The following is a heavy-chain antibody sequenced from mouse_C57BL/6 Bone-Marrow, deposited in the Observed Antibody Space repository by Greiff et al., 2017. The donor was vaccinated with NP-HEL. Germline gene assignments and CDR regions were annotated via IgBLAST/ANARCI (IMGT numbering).Heavy chain of an antibody. V-gene: IGHV5-16*01. J-gene: IGHJ4*01. Sequence: EVKLVESEGGLVQPGSSMKLSCTASGFTFSDYYMAWVRQVPEKGLEWVANINYDGSSTYYLDSLKSRFTISRDNATNILYLQMSSLTSEDTATYYCARGEDGYYENAMDYWGQGTSVTVSS. D-gene: IGHD2-3*01. CDR3: ARGEDGYYENAMDY. CDR2: INYDGSST. CDR1: GFTFSDYY.